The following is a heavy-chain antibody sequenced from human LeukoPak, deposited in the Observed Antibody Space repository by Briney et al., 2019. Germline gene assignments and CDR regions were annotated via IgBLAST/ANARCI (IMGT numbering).Heavy chain of an antibody. V-gene: IGHV1-2*02. Sequence: ASVTVSCRASGYTFTGYYMHWVRQAPGQGLEGMGWINPNSGGTNYAQKFQGRVTMTRDTSISTAYMELSRLRSDDTAVYYCATQPYYYDSSGFQDYWGQGTLVTVSS. J-gene: IGHJ4*02. D-gene: IGHD3-22*01. CDR3: ATQPYYYDSSGFQDY. CDR1: GYTFTGYY. CDR2: INPNSGGT.